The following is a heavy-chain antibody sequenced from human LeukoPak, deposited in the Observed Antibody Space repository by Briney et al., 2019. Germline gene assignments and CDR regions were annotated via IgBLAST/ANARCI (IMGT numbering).Heavy chain of an antibody. V-gene: IGHV6-1*01. Sequence: KRSQTLSLTCAISGDSVSSNSAAWNWIRQSPSRGLEWLGRTYHRSKWYNDYAVSVKSRITIRPDTSKNQFSLQLNSVPPEDTAVYYCARVSHEIYYYYNGMDVWGQGTTVTVSS. CDR2: TYHRSKWYN. CDR3: ARVSHEIYYYYNGMDV. J-gene: IGHJ6*02. CDR1: GDSVSSNSAA.